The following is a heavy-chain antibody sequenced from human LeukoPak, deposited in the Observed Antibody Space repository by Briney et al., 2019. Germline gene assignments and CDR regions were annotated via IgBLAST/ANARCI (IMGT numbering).Heavy chain of an antibody. Sequence: GGSLRLSCVASGLSVRGSYMSWVRQAPGKGLEWVSVIYSGDRTYYADSVKGRFTISRDTSKNTLYLQMNTLRADDTAMYYCTRDLTGTTWSENDYWGQGTLVTISS. CDR1: GLSVRGSY. D-gene: IGHD6-13*01. CDR2: IYSGDRT. CDR3: TRDLTGTTWSENDY. V-gene: IGHV3-53*01. J-gene: IGHJ4*02.